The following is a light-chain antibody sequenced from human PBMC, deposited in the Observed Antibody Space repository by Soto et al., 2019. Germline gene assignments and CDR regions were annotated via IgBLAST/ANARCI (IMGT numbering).Light chain of an antibody. J-gene: IGLJ2*01. V-gene: IGLV2-23*02. CDR3: CSCVGSRGV. CDR1: SSDVGSYNL. Sequence: QSALTQPASVSGSPGQSITISCTGTSSDVGSYNLVSWYQQHPGKAPKLMIYEVSKRPSEVSNRFSGSKSGNTASLTISGLQAEDEADYYCCSCVGSRGVFGGGTKLTVL. CDR2: EVS.